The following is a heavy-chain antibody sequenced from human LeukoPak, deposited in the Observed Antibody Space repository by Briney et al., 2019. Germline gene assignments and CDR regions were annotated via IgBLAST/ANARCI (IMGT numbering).Heavy chain of an antibody. CDR1: GGTFSSYA. CDR3: ARDLRGDWNFDY. V-gene: IGHV1-69*06. D-gene: IGHD3/OR15-3a*01. J-gene: IGHJ4*02. CDR2: IIPIFGTA. Sequence: ASVKVSCKASGGTFSSYAISWVRQAPGQGLEWMGGIIPIFGTANYAQKFQGRVTITADKSTSTAYMELSSLRSEDTAVYYCARDLRGDWNFDYWGQGTLVTVSS.